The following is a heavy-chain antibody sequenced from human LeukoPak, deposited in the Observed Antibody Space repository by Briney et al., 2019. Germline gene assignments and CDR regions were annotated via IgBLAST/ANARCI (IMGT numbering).Heavy chain of an antibody. V-gene: IGHV1-69*06. CDR1: GGTFSSYA. Sequence: SVKVSCTASGGTFSSYAISWVRQAPGQGLEWMGGIIPIFGTANYAQKFQGRATIAADKSTSTAYMELSSLRSEDTAVYYCAAERYCSSTSCYVYYYYGMDVWGKGTTVTVSS. CDR2: IIPIFGTA. J-gene: IGHJ6*04. D-gene: IGHD2-2*01. CDR3: AAERYCSSTSCYVYYYYGMDV.